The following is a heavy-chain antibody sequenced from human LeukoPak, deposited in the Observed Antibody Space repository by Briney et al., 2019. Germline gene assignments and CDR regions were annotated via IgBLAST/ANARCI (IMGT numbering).Heavy chain of an antibody. J-gene: IGHJ4*02. V-gene: IGHV4-4*07. CDR1: GGSISSYY. Sequence: SETLSLTCTLSGGSISSYYWSWIRQPAGKVLEWIGRIYTSGSTNYNPSLKSRVTMSVETSKNQFSLQLSSVTAADTAVYYCARDRVTYYDFWSGYYTPNYFDYWGQGTLVTVSS. D-gene: IGHD3-3*01. CDR3: ARDRVTYYDFWSGYYTPNYFDY. CDR2: IYTSGST.